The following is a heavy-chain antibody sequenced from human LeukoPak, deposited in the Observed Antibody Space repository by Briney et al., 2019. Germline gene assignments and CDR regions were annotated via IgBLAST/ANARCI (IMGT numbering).Heavy chain of an antibody. Sequence: EASVKVSCKASGYTFTSYGISWVRQAPGQGLEWMGWISAYNGNTNYAQKLQGRVTMTTDTSTSTAYMELRSLRSDDTAVYYCAREEGIAARFYGRDVWGQGTTVTVSS. CDR2: ISAYNGNT. CDR3: AREEGIAARFYGRDV. V-gene: IGHV1-18*01. J-gene: IGHJ6*02. D-gene: IGHD6-6*01. CDR1: GYTFTSYG.